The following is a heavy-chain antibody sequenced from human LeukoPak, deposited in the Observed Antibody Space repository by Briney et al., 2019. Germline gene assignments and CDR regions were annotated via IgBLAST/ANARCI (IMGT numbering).Heavy chain of an antibody. Sequence: GASVKVSCKASGYTFTSYYIHWVRQAPGQGLEWMGLINPSAGSTNYAQKFQGRVTMTRDTSTSTVYMELSSLRSEDTAVYYCATRRHYDSIGYYYVRGAFDIWGQGTMVTVSS. D-gene: IGHD3-22*01. CDR3: ATRRHYDSIGYYYVRGAFDI. V-gene: IGHV1-46*01. J-gene: IGHJ3*02. CDR2: INPSAGST. CDR1: GYTFTSYY.